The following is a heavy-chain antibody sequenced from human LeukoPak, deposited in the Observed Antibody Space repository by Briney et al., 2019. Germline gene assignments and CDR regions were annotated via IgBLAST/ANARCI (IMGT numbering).Heavy chain of an antibody. V-gene: IGHV3-53*01. CDR2: IYSGGST. Sequence: PGGSLRLSCAASGFTVSSNYMSWVRQAPGKGLEWVSVIYSGGSTYYADSVKGRFTISRDNSKNTLYLQMNSLRAEDTAVYYCARCGDYRAQRWFDPWGQGTLVTVSS. CDR1: GFTVSSNY. J-gene: IGHJ5*02. CDR3: ARCGDYRAQRWFDP. D-gene: IGHD4-17*01.